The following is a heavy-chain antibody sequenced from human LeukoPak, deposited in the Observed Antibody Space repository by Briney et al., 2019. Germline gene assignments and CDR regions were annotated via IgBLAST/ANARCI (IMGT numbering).Heavy chain of an antibody. CDR3: ARVGAYYYYYMDV. Sequence: GGSLRLSCAASGFTFSNAWMSWVRQAPGKGLEWVLVIYSGGSTYYADSVKGRFTISRDNSKNTLYLQMNSLRAEDTAVYYCARVGAYYYYYMDVWGKGTTVTVSS. CDR2: IYSGGST. J-gene: IGHJ6*03. V-gene: IGHV3-53*01. CDR1: GFTFSNAW. D-gene: IGHD4/OR15-4a*01.